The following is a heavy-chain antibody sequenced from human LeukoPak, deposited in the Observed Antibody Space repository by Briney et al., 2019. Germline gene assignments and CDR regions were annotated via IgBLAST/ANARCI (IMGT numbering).Heavy chain of an antibody. J-gene: IGHJ6*02. CDR3: ARGSGLDV. CDR1: GGSFSGYY. V-gene: IGHV4-34*01. CDR2: INHSGST. Sequence: SETLSLTCAVYGGSFSGYYWSWIRQPPGEGLEWIGEINHSGSTNYNPSLKSRVTISVDTSKNQFSLKLSSVTAADTAVYYCARGSGLDVWGQGTTVTVSS.